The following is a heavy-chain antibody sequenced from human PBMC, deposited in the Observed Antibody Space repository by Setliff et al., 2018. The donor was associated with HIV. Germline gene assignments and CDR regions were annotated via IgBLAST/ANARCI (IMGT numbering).Heavy chain of an antibody. CDR3: ARDGGDTAMVSYYYYYYMDV. CDR1: GYTFTSYA. V-gene: IGHV1-3*01. Sequence: RASVKVSCKASGYTFTSYAMHWVRQAPGQRLEWMGWINAGNGNTKYSQKFQGRVISTRDTSASTAYMELGSQRSEDTAVYYCARDGGDTAMVSYYYYYYMDVWGKGTTVTVSS. J-gene: IGHJ6*03. CDR2: INAGNGNT. D-gene: IGHD5-18*01.